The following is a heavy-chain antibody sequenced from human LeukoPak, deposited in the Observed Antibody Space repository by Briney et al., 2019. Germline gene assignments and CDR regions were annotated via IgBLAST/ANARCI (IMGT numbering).Heavy chain of an antibody. Sequence: GGSLTLSCAASGFTFSSYSMNWVRHAPGKGLEWVSSITSSSSYIYYADSVKGRFTISRDNAKNSLYLQMNSLRAEDTALYYCARTYYFDSSGYYREGHYYYYFMDVWGKGTTVTVSS. CDR1: GFTFSSYS. CDR3: ARTYYFDSSGYYREGHYYYYFMDV. V-gene: IGHV3-21*04. J-gene: IGHJ6*03. CDR2: ITSSSSYI. D-gene: IGHD3-22*01.